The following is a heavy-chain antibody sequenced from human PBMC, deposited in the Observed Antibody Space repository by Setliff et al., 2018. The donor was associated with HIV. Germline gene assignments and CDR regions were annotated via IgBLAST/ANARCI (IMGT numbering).Heavy chain of an antibody. D-gene: IGHD1-26*01. CDR1: GGSISSGSYY. CDR2: MYYSGST. Sequence: SETLSLTCTVSGGSISSGSYYWSWIRQPAGKGLEWIGSMYYSGSTYYNPSLKSRLTISLDTSKNQFSLKLSSVTAADTAVYYCARHGGSYAFAEYLQHWGQGTLVTVSS. CDR3: ARHGGSYAFAEYLQH. V-gene: IGHV4-39*01. J-gene: IGHJ1*01.